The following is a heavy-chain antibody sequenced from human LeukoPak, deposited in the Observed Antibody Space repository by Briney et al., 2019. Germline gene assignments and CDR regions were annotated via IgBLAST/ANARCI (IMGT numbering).Heavy chain of an antibody. CDR1: GFTFSSYG. D-gene: IGHD5-24*01. CDR3: AKGRRDGYKTLDY. CDR2: ISGSGGST. J-gene: IGHJ4*02. V-gene: IGHV3-23*01. Sequence: GGSLRLSCAASGFTFSSYGMSWVRQAPGKGLVWVSSISGSGGSTYYADSVKGRFTISRDNSKNTLYLQMNSLRADDTAVYYCAKGRRDGYKTLDYWGQGTLVTVSS.